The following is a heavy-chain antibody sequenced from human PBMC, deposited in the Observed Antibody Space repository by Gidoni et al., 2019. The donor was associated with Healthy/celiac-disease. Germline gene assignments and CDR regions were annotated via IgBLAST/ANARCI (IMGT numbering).Heavy chain of an antibody. V-gene: IGHV3-33*01. J-gene: IGHJ6*03. CDR3: ARRGLAVLGRGKNTLYYYYMDV. CDR2: IWYDGSNK. Sequence: QVQLVESGGGVVQPGRSLRLSCAASGFTFSSYGMPWVRQAPGKGLEWVAVIWYDGSNKYYADSVKGRFTISRDNSKNTLYLQMNSLRAEDTAVYYCARRGLAVLGRGKNTLYYYYMDVWGKGTTVTVSS. CDR1: GFTFSSYG. D-gene: IGHD6-19*01.